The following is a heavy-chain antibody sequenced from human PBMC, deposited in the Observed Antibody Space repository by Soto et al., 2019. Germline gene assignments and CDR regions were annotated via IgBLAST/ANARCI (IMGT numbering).Heavy chain of an antibody. CDR1: GFTFSRYW. J-gene: IGHJ4*01. V-gene: IGHV3-74*01. D-gene: IGHD3-10*01. CDR3: ARVDNPWGDYPHIGY. Sequence: GGSLRLSCAASGFTFSRYWMHWVRQAPGKGLVWVSRINSDGSSTNYADSVKGRFTISRDNAKNTLYLQMNSLRAEDTAVYYWARVDNPWGDYPHIGYWGHGTLVTVSS. CDR2: INSDGSST.